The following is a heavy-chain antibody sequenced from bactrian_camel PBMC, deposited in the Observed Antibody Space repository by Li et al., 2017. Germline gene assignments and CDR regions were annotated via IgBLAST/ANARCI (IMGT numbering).Heavy chain of an antibody. J-gene: IGHJ4*01. CDR1: GYTFGLYC. V-gene: IGHV3S53*01. CDR3: GAGTYMTPIQALRGLTKDIGY. D-gene: IGHD3*01. Sequence: HVQLVESGGGSVQAGGSLKLSCTKSGYTFGLYCTGWFRQAPGKEREGVATIDDDGNIAYADSVKGRFTISRDTNKNTVYLQLNSLKPEDTGMYYCGAGTYMTPIQALRGLTKDIGYWGQGTQVTVAP. CDR2: IDDDGNI.